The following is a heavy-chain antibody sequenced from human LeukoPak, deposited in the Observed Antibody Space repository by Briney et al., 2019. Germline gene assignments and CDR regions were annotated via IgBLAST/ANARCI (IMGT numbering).Heavy chain of an antibody. CDR2: IIPIFGTA. D-gene: IGHD4-17*01. J-gene: IGHJ4*02. V-gene: IGHV1-69*13. CDR3: ARVGVTTLHFDY. Sequence: ASVKVSCKASGGTFISYAISWVRQAPGQGLEWMGGIIPIFGTANYAQKFQGRVTITADESTSTAYMELSSLRSEDTAVYYCARVGVTTLHFDYWGQGTLVTVSS. CDR1: GGTFISYA.